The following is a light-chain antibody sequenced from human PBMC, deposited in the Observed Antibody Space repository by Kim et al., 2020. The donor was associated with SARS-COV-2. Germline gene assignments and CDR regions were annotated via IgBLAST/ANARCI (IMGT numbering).Light chain of an antibody. Sequence: EIVLTQSPATLSLSPGERATLSRRASQSVSSYLAWYQQKPGQAPRLLIYDASNRATGIPARFSGSGSGTDFTLTISSLEPEDFAVYYCQQRSNWPLMYTFGQGTKLEI. V-gene: IGKV3-11*01. J-gene: IGKJ2*01. CDR1: QSVSSY. CDR2: DAS. CDR3: QQRSNWPLMYT.